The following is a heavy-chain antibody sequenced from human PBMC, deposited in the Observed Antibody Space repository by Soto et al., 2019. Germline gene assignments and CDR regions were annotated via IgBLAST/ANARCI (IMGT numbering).Heavy chain of an antibody. D-gene: IGHD3-3*01. CDR1: GGSISNYF. J-gene: IGHJ4*02. CDR3: ARGGQDFWSGPFDY. Sequence: KPSETLSLTCTVSGGSISNYFCNWIRQPAGKGLEWIGRIDNSGSTNYNPSLKSRITMSADTSRSQFSLKLNSVTAADTAVYYCARGGQDFWSGPFDYWGQGALVTVSS. V-gene: IGHV4-4*07. CDR2: IDNSGST.